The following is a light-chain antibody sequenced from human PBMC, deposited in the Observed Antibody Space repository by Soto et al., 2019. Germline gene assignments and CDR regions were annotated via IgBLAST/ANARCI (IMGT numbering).Light chain of an antibody. CDR2: GAS. V-gene: IGKV3-20*01. CDR1: QSVSSSY. Sequence: EIVLTKSPGTLSLSPGERATLSCRASQSVSSSYLAWYQQNRGQAPRLLIYGASSRAPGIPDRFGGSGSGTDFTITISRLEPEEFAVYYCQQYGSSRWTFGQGTKVEIK. CDR3: QQYGSSRWT. J-gene: IGKJ1*01.